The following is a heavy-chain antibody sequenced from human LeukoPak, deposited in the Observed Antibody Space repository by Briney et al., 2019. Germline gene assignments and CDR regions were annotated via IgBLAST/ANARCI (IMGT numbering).Heavy chain of an antibody. CDR2: IYYSGST. J-gene: IGHJ3*02. CDR3: ARNEGSGYSAPDAFDI. Sequence: SDTLSLTCTVSGGSISSYYWSWLRQPPGKGLEWIGYIYYSGSTNYNPSLKSRVTISVDTSKNQFSLKLSSVTAADTAVYYCARNEGSGYSAPDAFDIWGQGTMVTVSS. CDR1: GGSISSYY. D-gene: IGHD3-22*01. V-gene: IGHV4-59*07.